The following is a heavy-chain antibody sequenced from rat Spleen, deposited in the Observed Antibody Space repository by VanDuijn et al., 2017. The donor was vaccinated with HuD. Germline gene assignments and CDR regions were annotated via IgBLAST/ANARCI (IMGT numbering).Heavy chain of an antibody. Sequence: EVQLQESGPGLVKPSQSLSLTCSVTGYSITSGYGWNWIRKFPGNKLEWMGYINSAGNTNYNPPLKSQISITRDTSKNQFFLQLTSVTTEDTATYYCARNRLSSYYWGVMDAWGQGASVTVSS. CDR2: INSAGNT. V-gene: IGHV3-3*01. CDR1: GYSITSGYG. CDR3: ARNRLSSYYWGVMDA. J-gene: IGHJ4*01. D-gene: IGHD1-12*02.